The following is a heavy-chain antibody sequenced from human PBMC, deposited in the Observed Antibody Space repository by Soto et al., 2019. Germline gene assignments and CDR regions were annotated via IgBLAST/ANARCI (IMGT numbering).Heavy chain of an antibody. Sequence: QVQLQGSGPRLVKPSETLSLTCTVSGGSVSSSTYYWSWIRQPPGKGLEWIGYIYDTGSTDYNPSLRSRVTISLDTSKNQSSLKLSSVTAADTALYYCTRVSVVNSFDYWGRGTLVTVSS. J-gene: IGHJ4*02. CDR2: IYDTGST. CDR3: TRVSVVNSFDY. D-gene: IGHD1-1*01. CDR1: GGSVSSSTYY. V-gene: IGHV4-61*01.